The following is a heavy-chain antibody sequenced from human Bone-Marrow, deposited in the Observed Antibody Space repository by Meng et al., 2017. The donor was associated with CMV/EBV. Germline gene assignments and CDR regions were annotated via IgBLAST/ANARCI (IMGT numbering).Heavy chain of an antibody. J-gene: IGHJ6*02. CDR3: AREGWSSTSCYWAYYYYGMDV. CDR1: GFTFSSYS. CDR2: ISNRSSYI. Sequence: GESLKIPCAASGFTFSSYSLNWVRQAPGKGREWVSSISNRSSYIYYADSVKGRFTISRDNAKNSLYLQMNSLRAEDTAVYYCAREGWSSTSCYWAYYYYGMDVWGQGTTVTVSS. V-gene: IGHV3-21*01. D-gene: IGHD2-2*01.